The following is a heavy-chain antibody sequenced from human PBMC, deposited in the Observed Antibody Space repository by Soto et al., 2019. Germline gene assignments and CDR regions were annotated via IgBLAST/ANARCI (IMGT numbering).Heavy chain of an antibody. CDR1: CGSIISYY. D-gene: IGHD1-26*01. J-gene: IGHJ4*02. CDR2: IYYSGIT. Sequence: SETLSLTGTVSCGSIISYYWIWIRQPPGKGLEWIGYIYYSGITNYNPSLKSRVTISVDTSKNQFSLKLSSVTAADTAVYYCARVRSYMLFDYWGQGTLVTVSS. V-gene: IGHV4-59*01. CDR3: ARVRSYMLFDY.